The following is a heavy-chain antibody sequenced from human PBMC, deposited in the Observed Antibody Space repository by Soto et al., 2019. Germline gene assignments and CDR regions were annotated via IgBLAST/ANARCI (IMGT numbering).Heavy chain of an antibody. CDR2: IIPIFGTA. J-gene: IGHJ4*02. CDR1: GGTFSSYA. CDR3: ATTPYSSSWAFGFDY. V-gene: IGHV1-69*06. Sequence: QVQLVQSGAEVKKPGSSVKVSCKASGGTFSSYAISWVRQAPGQGLEWMGGIIPIFGTANYAQKFQGRVTITGDNSTSTASMELSSRRSEDTAVYYCATTPYSSSWAFGFDYWGQGTLFTVSS. D-gene: IGHD6-13*01.